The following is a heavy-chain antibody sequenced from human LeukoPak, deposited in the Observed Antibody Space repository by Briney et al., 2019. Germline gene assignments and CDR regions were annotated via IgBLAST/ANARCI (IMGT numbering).Heavy chain of an antibody. D-gene: IGHD1-7*01. J-gene: IGHJ4*02. CDR3: ARFDTITGTTDS. Sequence: ASVRVSCKAPGYTFTAYYMYWVRQAPGQGLEWMGRINPNSGGTNYAQNFQGRVTMTRDTSISTAYMELSRLRSDDTAVYYCARFDTITGTTDSWGQGTLVTVSS. CDR1: GYTFTAYY. V-gene: IGHV1-2*06. CDR2: INPNSGGT.